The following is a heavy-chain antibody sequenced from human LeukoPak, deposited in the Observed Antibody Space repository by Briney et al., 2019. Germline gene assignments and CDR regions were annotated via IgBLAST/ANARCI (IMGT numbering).Heavy chain of an antibody. Sequence: GASVKVSCKASGYTFTGYYMHWVRQAPGQGLEWMGWINPNSGGINYAQKFQGRVTMTRDTSISTAYMELSRLRSDDTAVYYCAREVIFGVSYDYWGQGTLVTVSS. D-gene: IGHD3-3*01. V-gene: IGHV1-2*02. J-gene: IGHJ4*02. CDR1: GYTFTGYY. CDR2: INPNSGGI. CDR3: AREVIFGVSYDY.